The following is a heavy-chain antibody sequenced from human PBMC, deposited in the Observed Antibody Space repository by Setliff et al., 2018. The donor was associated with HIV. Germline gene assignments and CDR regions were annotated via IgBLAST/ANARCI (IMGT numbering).Heavy chain of an antibody. D-gene: IGHD3-16*01. CDR3: ARGFSFNNAFGMDV. CDR1: RYTFSGHY. Sequence: ASVKVSCKPSRYTFSGHYIHWVRQAPGHGLEWMGIINFGGAGTSYSGSTSYAQKFQGRVTMTRYTSTSTVYMELNSLGSEGTAVYFCARGFSFNNAFGMDVWGQGTTVTV. CDR2: INFGGAGTSYSGST. V-gene: IGHV1-46*01. J-gene: IGHJ6*02.